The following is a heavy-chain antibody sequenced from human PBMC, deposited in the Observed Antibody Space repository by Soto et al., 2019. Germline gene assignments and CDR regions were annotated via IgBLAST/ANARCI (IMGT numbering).Heavy chain of an antibody. J-gene: IGHJ4*02. CDR1: GFSLSTSEVA. V-gene: IGHV2-5*02. CDR2: IYWDDDK. Sequence: KESGPTLVKPTQTLTLTCTFSGFSLSTSEVAVGWIRQPPGKALEWLALIYWDDDKRYSPPLNNRLTVTKDTSKNQVVLSMTNMDTVDTGTYFCARLIDLYVVFDYWGQGILVTVSS. CDR3: ARLIDLYVVFDY. D-gene: IGHD3-16*01.